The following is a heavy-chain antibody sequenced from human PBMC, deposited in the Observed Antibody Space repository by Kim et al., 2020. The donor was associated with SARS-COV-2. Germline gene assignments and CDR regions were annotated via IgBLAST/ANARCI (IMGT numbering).Heavy chain of an antibody. D-gene: IGHD3-16*01. CDR3: ASAYYYDSSGRYPHFDN. V-gene: IGHV5-10-1*01. J-gene: IGHJ4*01. CDR2: IDPSDSDT. Sequence: GESLKISCSGSGYHFNGYWVSWVRQKPGKGLEWLGRIDPSDSDTRYSPSFQGRVTFSADKPSNSVFLQWNSLHASDTAVYFCASAYYYDSSGRYPHFDNWGPGTLVTVSS. CDR1: GYHFNGYW.